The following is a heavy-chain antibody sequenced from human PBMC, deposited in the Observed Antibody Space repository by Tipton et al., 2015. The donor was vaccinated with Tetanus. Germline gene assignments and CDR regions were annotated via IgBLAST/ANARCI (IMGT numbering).Heavy chain of an antibody. CDR3: ARGYYDSNGFRFDY. CDR2: ISGSGII. CDR1: GFTLSSYE. J-gene: IGHJ4*02. Sequence: SLRLSCAASGFTLSSYEMNWVRQAPGKGLEWISDISGSGIIHYTDSGRFTISRDNTKNSLYLQMNSLRAEDTAVYYCARGYYDSNGFRFDYWGQGTLVTVSS. V-gene: IGHV3-48*03. D-gene: IGHD3-22*01.